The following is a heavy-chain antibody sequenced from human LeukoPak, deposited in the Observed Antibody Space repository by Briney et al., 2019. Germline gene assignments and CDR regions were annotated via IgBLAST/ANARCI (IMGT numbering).Heavy chain of an antibody. CDR3: ARGHYDSSWWFDP. D-gene: IGHD3-22*01. Sequence: GGSLRLSCAASGFTFSRYGMHWVRQAPGKGLEWVAVIWYDGTNEYYADPVKGRFTISRDNSKDTLYLQMNSLRAEDTAVYYCARGHYDSSWWFDPWGQGTLVSVSS. CDR2: IWYDGTNE. CDR1: GFTFSRYG. J-gene: IGHJ5*02. V-gene: IGHV3-33*01.